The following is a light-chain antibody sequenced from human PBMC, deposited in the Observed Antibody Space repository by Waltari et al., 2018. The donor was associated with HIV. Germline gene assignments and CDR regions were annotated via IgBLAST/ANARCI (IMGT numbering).Light chain of an antibody. V-gene: IGKV1-39*01. CDR3: QQSNNTPRT. Sequence: DIQMTQSPSSLSASVGDRVTITCRASQSISNYLNWYQQKPGKAPNLLIYAASSLQGGVPSRFSGSGSGTDFTLTISSLQPEDFATYYCQQSNNTPRTFGQGTKLQIK. CDR1: QSISNY. CDR2: AAS. J-gene: IGKJ2*02.